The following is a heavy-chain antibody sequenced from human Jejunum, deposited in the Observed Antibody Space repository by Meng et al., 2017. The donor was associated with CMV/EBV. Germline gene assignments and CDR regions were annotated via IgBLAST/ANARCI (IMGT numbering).Heavy chain of an antibody. CDR3: ATLISSPDYDYYYGMDV. CDR2: ISSYSSRI. J-gene: IGHJ6*02. Sequence: FTSFGMNWVRQAPGKGLEWVSSISSYSSRIYCADSVKGRFTISRDNAKNSLYLQMNSLGAEDTAVYYCATLISSPDYDYYYGMDVWGQGTTVTVSS. V-gene: IGHV3-21*01. CDR1: FTSFG. D-gene: IGHD3-10*01.